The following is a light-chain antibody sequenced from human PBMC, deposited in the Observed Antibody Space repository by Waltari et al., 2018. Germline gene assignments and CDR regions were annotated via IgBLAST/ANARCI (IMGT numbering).Light chain of an antibody. CDR3: ASFAGNFIWV. V-gene: IGLV2-8*01. CDR2: EVT. Sequence: QSALTQPPSASGPPGQSVAISCTGTSSAIGAYNYVSWYQQHPGKAPKLIIDEVTKRPSGVPDRFSGSKSGNTASLTVSGLQPEDEADYYCASFAGNFIWVFGGGTKLTVL. J-gene: IGLJ3*02. CDR1: SSAIGAYNY.